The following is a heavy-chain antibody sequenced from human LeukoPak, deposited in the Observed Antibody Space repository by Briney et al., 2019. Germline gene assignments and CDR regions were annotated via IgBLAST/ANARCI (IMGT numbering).Heavy chain of an antibody. D-gene: IGHD3-22*01. CDR2: MDPYSGGT. Sequence: ASVKVSCKASGYTFTGYYMHWVRQAPGQGLEWMGWMDPYSGGTNYAQKFQGRVTMTRDTSISTAYMELSRLRSDDTAVYYCYSGGAYYDSSGAEYFQHWGQGTLVTVSS. V-gene: IGHV1-2*02. J-gene: IGHJ1*01. CDR3: YSGGAYYDSSGAEYFQH. CDR1: GYTFTGYY.